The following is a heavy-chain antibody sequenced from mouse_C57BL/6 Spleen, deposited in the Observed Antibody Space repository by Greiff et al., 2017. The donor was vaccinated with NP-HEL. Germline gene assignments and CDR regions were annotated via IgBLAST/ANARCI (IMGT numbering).Heavy chain of an antibody. Sequence: EVQGVESGEGLVKPGGSLKLSCAASGFTFSSYAMSWVRQTPEKRLEWVAYISSGGDYIYYADTVKGRFTISRDNARNTLYLQMSSLKSEDTAMYYCTRHGYYYYYAMDYWGQGTSVTVSS. CDR1: GFTFSSYA. J-gene: IGHJ4*01. V-gene: IGHV5-9-1*02. CDR2: ISSGGDYI. D-gene: IGHD2-3*01. CDR3: TRHGYYYYYAMDY.